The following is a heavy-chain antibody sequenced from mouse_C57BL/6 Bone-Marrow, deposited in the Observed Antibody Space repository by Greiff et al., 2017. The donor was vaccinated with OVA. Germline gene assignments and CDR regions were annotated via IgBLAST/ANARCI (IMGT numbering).Heavy chain of an antibody. CDR3: AREYYYGSSLDY. V-gene: IGHV1-81*01. CDR1: GYTFTSYG. D-gene: IGHD1-1*01. CDR2: IYPRSGNT. J-gene: IGHJ2*01. Sequence: VKLVESGAELARPGASVKLSCKASGYTFTSYGISWVKQRTGQGLEWIGEIYPRSGNTYYNEKFKGKATLTADKSSSTAYMELRSLTSEDSAVYFCAREYYYGSSLDYWGQGTTLTVSS.